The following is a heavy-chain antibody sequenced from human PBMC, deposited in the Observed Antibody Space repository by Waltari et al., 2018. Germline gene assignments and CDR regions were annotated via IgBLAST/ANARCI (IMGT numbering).Heavy chain of an antibody. CDR3: ARWGGYAFDI. CDR2: INPNRGGT. D-gene: IGHD3-16*01. Sequence: QVQLVQSGAEVKKPGASVKVSCKASGYTFTGYYMHWVRQAPGQGLEGMGRINPNRGGTNCAQKFQCRFTMTRDTSISTAYMELGRLRSDDTAVYYCARWGGYAFDIWGQGTMVTVSS. J-gene: IGHJ3*02. V-gene: IGHV1-2*06. CDR1: GYTFTGYY.